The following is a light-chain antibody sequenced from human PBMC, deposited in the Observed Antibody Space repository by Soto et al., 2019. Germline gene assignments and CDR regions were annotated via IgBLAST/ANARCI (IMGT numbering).Light chain of an antibody. J-gene: IGKJ2*01. CDR1: QSVGSG. CDR2: GAS. Sequence: EIVMTQSPATLSVSPGERATLSCRASQSVGSGLSWYQQKPDQAPRLLIYGASTRATGIPARFSGSGSGTEFTLTIRSLQSEDYAVYYCQQYNNWPPYTFGQGTKVEIK. CDR3: QQYNNWPPYT. V-gene: IGKV3-15*01.